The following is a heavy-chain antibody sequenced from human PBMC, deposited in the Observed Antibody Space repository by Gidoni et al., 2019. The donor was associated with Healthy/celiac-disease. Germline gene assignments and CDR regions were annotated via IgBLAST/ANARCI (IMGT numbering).Heavy chain of an antibody. CDR1: GGSISSSSYY. V-gene: IGHV4-39*01. D-gene: IGHD3-10*01. Sequence: QLQLQESGPGLVKPSATLSLTCPVSGGSISSSSYYWGWIRQPPGKGLEWIGSIYYSGSTDYNPSLKSRVTISVDTSKNQFSLKLSSVTAADTAVYYCARRFGLWFDPWGQGTLVTVSS. CDR2: IYYSGST. CDR3: ARRFGLWFDP. J-gene: IGHJ5*02.